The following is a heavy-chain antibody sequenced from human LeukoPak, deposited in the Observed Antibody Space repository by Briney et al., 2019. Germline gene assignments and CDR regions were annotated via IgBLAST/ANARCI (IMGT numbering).Heavy chain of an antibody. Sequence: PSETLSLTCAVYGGSFSGYYWSWIRQPPGKGLEWIGYIYYSGSTYYNPSLKSRVTISVDTSKNQFSLKLSSVTAADTAVYYCARDLLNEGNHLDYWGQGTLVTVSS. J-gene: IGHJ4*02. CDR2: IYYSGST. D-gene: IGHD4-23*01. CDR1: GGSFSGYY. CDR3: ARDLLNEGNHLDY. V-gene: IGHV4-30-4*08.